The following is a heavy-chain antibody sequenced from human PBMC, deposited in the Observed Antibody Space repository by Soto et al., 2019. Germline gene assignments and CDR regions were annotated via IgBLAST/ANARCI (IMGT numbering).Heavy chain of an antibody. D-gene: IGHD1-26*01. V-gene: IGHV3-23*01. CDR3: AKGLGSGSYAASDS. CDR2: ITGSGGST. J-gene: IGHJ5*01. CDR1: GFTFSSYA. Sequence: VQLLESGGGLVQPGGSLRLSCAASGFTFSSYALSWVRQAPGTGLEWVSAITGSGGSTYYADSVKGRFTISRDNSKNTLSLQMNSLRAEDTAVYYCAKGLGSGSYAASDSWGQGTLVTVSS.